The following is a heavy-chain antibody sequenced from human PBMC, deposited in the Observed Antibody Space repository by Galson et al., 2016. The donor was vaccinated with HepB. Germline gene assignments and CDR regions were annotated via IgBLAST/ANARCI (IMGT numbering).Heavy chain of an antibody. CDR2: INPSGGST. J-gene: IGHJ5*02. Sequence: SCKASGYTFTNYYMHWVRQAPGQGLEWMGIINPSGGSTSYAQKFQGRVTMTRDTSTSTVYMELSSLRSEDTAVYYCARDEGWNYGLSWFDPWGQGTLVTVSS. V-gene: IGHV1-46*01. CDR1: GYTFTNYY. CDR3: ARDEGWNYGLSWFDP. D-gene: IGHD1-7*01.